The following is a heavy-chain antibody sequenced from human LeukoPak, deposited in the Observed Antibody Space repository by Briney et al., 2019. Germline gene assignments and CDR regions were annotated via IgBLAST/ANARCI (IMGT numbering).Heavy chain of an antibody. CDR3: TRVRSGNDFDY. Sequence: GGSLRLSCTASGFTFGDYAMSWVRQAPGKGLEWVGFIRSKFYGGTIEYAASVKGRFTISRDDSKSIAYLQMNSLKTEDTAEYYCTRVRSGNDFDYWGQGTLDTVSS. D-gene: IGHD3-10*01. CDR2: IRSKFYGGTI. J-gene: IGHJ4*02. CDR1: GFTFGDYA. V-gene: IGHV3-49*04.